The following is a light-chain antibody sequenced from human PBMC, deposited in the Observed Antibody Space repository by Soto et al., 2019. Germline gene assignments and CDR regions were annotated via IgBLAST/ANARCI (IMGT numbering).Light chain of an antibody. Sequence: DIQMTQSPSTLSASVGDTVTITCRASQSVSRWLHWYQQKPGKAPRLLIYEASNLESGVSSRFSGSGXGTEFILTITSLQPSDSXTXXCQQFNSKVWTFGQGTKLEI. J-gene: IGKJ1*01. CDR3: QQFNSKVWT. CDR1: QSVSRW. CDR2: EAS. V-gene: IGKV1-5*01.